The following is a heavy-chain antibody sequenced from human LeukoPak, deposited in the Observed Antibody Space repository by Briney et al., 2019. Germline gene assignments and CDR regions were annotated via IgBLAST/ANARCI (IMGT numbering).Heavy chain of an antibody. CDR2: ISYDGNKK. Sequence: GGSLRLSCAASGFTFNSFGMFWVRQAPGKGLEWMAVISYDGNKKDYADSVKGRFTISRDNSKNTLFPQMNSLRVEDTAVYYCAKVRWGYCSTTSCYCFDYWGQGTLVIVSS. D-gene: IGHD2-2*01. V-gene: IGHV3-30*18. CDR3: AKVRWGYCSTTSCYCFDY. J-gene: IGHJ4*02. CDR1: GFTFNSFG.